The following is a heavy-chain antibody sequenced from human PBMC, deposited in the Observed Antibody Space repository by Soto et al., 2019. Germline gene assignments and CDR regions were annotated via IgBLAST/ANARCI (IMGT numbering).Heavy chain of an antibody. CDR2: IYYSGST. CDR3: ARDIKPWNNWFDP. CDR1: GGSISSYY. J-gene: IGHJ5*02. V-gene: IGHV4-59*01. Sequence: SETLSLTCTVSGGSISSYYWSWIRQPPGKGLEWIGYIYYSGSTNYNPSLKSRVTISVDTSKNQFSLKLSSVTAADTAVYYCARDIKPWNNWFDPWGQGTLVTVS. D-gene: IGHD5-12*01.